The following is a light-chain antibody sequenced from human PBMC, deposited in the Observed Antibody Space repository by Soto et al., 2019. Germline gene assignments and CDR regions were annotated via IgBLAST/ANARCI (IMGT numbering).Light chain of an antibody. J-gene: IGLJ1*01. CDR3: QVWDGSSAHYV. Sequence: SSELTQPPSVSVAPGQTARITCEGDNLGTRSVHWYQQKPGQAPVLVVYDDSARPSEIPERFSGSNSGSTATLTISRVEAEDEADYYCQVWDGSSAHYVFGSGTKLTVL. CDR2: DDS. V-gene: IGLV3-21*02. CDR1: NLGTRS.